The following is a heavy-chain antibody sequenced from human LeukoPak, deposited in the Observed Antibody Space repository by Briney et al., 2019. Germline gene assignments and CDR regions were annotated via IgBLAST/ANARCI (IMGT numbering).Heavy chain of an antibody. Sequence: SETLSLTCAVYGGSFSGYYWSWIRQPPGKGLEWIGEISHSGSTNYNPSLKSRVTISVDTSKNQFSLKLSSVTAADTAVYYCARSWYCSSTSCYAIDYWGQGTLVTVSS. CDR1: GGSFSGYY. CDR2: ISHSGST. CDR3: ARSWYCSSTSCYAIDY. D-gene: IGHD2-2*01. J-gene: IGHJ4*02. V-gene: IGHV4-34*01.